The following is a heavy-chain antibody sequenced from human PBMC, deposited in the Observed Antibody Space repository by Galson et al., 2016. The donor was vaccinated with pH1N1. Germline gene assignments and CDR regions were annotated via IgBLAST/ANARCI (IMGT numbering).Heavy chain of an antibody. CDR2: ISYDGSNK. V-gene: IGHV3-30*18. Sequence: SLRLSCAASGFTFSSYGMHWVRQAPGKGLEWVAVISYDGSNKYYADSVKGRFTISRDNSKNTLYLQMNSLRAEDTAVYYCAKSPLFDGDYVGMDVWGQGNRVTVSS. CDR3: AKSPLFDGDYVGMDV. CDR1: GFTFSSYG. D-gene: IGHD4-17*01. J-gene: IGHJ6*02.